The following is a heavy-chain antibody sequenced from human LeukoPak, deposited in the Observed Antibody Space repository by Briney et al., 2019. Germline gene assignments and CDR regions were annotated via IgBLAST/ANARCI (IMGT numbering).Heavy chain of an antibody. D-gene: IGHD3-3*01. CDR2: INPNSGGT. CDR1: GYTFTGYY. V-gene: IGHV1-2*02. Sequence: GASVKVSCKASGYTFTGYYMHWVRQAPGQGLEWMGWINPNSGGTNYAQKFQGRVTMTRDTSISTAYMELSRLRSDDTAVFYCASADYYDFWSGPFDYWGQGTLVTVSS. CDR3: ASADYYDFWSGPFDY. J-gene: IGHJ4*02.